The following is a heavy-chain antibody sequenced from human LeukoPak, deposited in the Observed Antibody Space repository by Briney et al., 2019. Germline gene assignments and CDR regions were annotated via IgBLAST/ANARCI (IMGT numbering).Heavy chain of an antibody. CDR1: GGSISSYY. V-gene: IGHV4-30-4*08. CDR2: IYYSGST. CDR3: AREQQLVEGYFDY. D-gene: IGHD6-13*01. J-gene: IGHJ4*01. Sequence: SETLSLTCTVSGGSISSYYWSWIRQPPGKGLEWIGYIYYSGSTYYNPSLKSRVTISVDTSKNQFSLKLSSVTAADTAVYYCAREQQLVEGYFDYWGQEPWSPSPQ.